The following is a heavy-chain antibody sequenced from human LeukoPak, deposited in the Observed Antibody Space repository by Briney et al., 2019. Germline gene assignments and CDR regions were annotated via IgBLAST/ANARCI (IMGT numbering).Heavy chain of an antibody. CDR1: GFTFTNYH. CDR2: IRGTGDSP. Sequence: GASVKVSCKASGFTFTNYHMHWVRQAPGQGLEWVGLIRGTGDSPDYAQKFQGRVTVTCDTSTNTAYLELWSLKLEDTAVYYCARAPVGTLDFWGQGTLVTASS. V-gene: IGHV1-46*01. CDR3: ARAPVGTLDF. D-gene: IGHD6-13*01. J-gene: IGHJ4*02.